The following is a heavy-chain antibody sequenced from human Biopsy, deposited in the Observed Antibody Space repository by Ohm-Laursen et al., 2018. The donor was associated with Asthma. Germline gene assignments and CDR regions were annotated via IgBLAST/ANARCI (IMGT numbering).Heavy chain of an antibody. CDR2: ISYDVNHK. V-gene: IGHV3-30*18. D-gene: IGHD5-12*01. CDR3: AKRRGYSGHDNDY. CDR1: GFMFRSFG. Sequence: SLRLSCAASGFMFRSFGMHWVRQAPGKGLEWVAVISYDVNHKFYEDSVKGRFTISIDNSKNTLYLQMNSLRTEDTAVYYCAKRRGYSGHDNDYWGQGALVIVSS. J-gene: IGHJ4*02.